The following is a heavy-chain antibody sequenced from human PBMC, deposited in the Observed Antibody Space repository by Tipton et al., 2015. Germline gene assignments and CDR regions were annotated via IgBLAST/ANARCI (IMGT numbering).Heavy chain of an antibody. V-gene: IGHV4-59*01. D-gene: IGHD6-19*01. J-gene: IGHJ3*02. CDR3: ARVMRHISVAGSASDGFSM. CDR2: THYTGNT. CDR1: GGSIDSYY. Sequence: TLSLTCSVSGGSIDSYYWSWIRQPPGKGLEWIGHTHYTGNTNYNASLKSRVTMSLDTSENRFSLRLTSVTAADTAVYYCARVMRHISVAGSASDGFSMWGQGTMVTVSS.